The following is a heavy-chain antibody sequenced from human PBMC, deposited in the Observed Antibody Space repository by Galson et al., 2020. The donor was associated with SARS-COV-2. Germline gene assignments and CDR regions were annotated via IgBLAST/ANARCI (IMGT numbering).Heavy chain of an antibody. CDR2: IYHSGST. CDR3: ARDRGVDGGISEDFDL. D-gene: IGHD2-15*01. J-gene: IGHJ2*01. Sequence: SGTLSLTCTASGVSISSGYFWGRIRQPPEKRQEWIGLIYHSGSTYYNPSLKSRVTISGDTSKNQFSLKLTSVSAADTGVYYCARDRGVDGGISEDFDLWGRGTLVTVSS. V-gene: IGHV4-38-2*02. CDR1: GVSISSGYF.